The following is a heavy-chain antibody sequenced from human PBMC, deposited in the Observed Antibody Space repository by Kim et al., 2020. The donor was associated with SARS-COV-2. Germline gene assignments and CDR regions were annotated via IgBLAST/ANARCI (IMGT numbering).Heavy chain of an antibody. CDR2: ISWDGGST. CDR1: GFTFDDYT. CDR3: AKTGSSSDTAYYYGMDV. D-gene: IGHD6-13*01. Sequence: GGSLRLSCAASGFTFDDYTMHWVRQAPGKGLEWVSLISWDGGSTYYADSVKGRFTISRDNSKNSLYLQMNSLRTEDTALYYCAKTGSSSDTAYYYGMDVWGQGTTVTVSS. V-gene: IGHV3-43*01. J-gene: IGHJ6*02.